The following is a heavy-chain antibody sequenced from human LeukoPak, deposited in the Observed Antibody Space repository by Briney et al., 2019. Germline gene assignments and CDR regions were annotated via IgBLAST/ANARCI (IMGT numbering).Heavy chain of an antibody. V-gene: IGHV4-61*02. CDR3: ASLYYYHSSGYETDY. CDR1: GGSISSCSHY. J-gene: IGHJ4*02. Sequence: SETLSLTCTVSGGSISSCSHYWSWIRQPAAKGLEWIGRIYTSGRTNYNPSLKSRVTISVDTSKNQFSLKLNSVTAADTAVYYCASLYYYHSSGYETDYWGQGTLVTVSS. CDR2: IYTSGRT. D-gene: IGHD3-22*01.